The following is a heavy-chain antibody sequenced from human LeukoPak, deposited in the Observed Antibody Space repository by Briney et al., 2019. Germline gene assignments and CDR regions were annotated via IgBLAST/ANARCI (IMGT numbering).Heavy chain of an antibody. Sequence: GRSLRLSCAASGVTVSSHYMNWVRRAPGKGLEWVAVIWYDGSNKYYADSVKGRFTISRDNSKNTLYLQMNSLRAEDTAVYYCARPYSSGRETTHFDYWGQGTLVTVSS. CDR3: ARPYSSGRETTHFDY. CDR2: IWYDGSNK. V-gene: IGHV3-33*08. D-gene: IGHD6-19*01. CDR1: GVTVSSHY. J-gene: IGHJ4*02.